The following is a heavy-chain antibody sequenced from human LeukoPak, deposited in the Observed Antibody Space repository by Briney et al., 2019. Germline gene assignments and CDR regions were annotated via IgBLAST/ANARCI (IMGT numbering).Heavy chain of an antibody. Sequence: SVRVSCKASGGTFSSYAISWVRQAPGQGLEWMGRIIPIFGTANYAQKFQGRVTITTDESTSTAYMELSSLRSEDTAVYYCARGPDVPATGDWFDPWGQGTLVTVSS. CDR1: GGTFSSYA. V-gene: IGHV1-69*05. D-gene: IGHD1-14*01. CDR3: ARGPDVPATGDWFDP. J-gene: IGHJ5*02. CDR2: IIPIFGTA.